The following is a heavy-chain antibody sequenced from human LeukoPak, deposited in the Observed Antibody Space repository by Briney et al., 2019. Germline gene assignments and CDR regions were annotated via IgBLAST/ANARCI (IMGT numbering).Heavy chain of an antibody. CDR1: GFTFSSYS. D-gene: IGHD3-10*01. V-gene: IGHV3-48*01. CDR2: ISSSSSTI. CDR3: ARAEHRPYYYGSGSYYEEAVDY. J-gene: IGHJ4*02. Sequence: GGSLRLSCAASGFTFSSYSMNWVRQAPGKGLEWVSYISSSSSTIYYADSVKGRFTISRDNAKNSLYLQMNSLRAEDTAVYYCARAEHRPYYYGSGSYYEEAVDYWGQGTLVTVSS.